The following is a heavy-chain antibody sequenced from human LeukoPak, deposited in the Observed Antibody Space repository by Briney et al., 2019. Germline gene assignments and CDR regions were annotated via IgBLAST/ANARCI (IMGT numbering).Heavy chain of an antibody. CDR1: GFTFSSYV. V-gene: IGHV3-30-3*01. Sequence: GGSLRLSCAASGFTFSSYVMHWVRQAPGEGLEWVAVISFDGSNKYYGDSLKGRFTISRDNSKNTLYLQMNSLRAEDTAVYYCARTEPHSSSWYPFDYWGQGTLVTVSS. CDR3: ARTEPHSSSWYPFDY. D-gene: IGHD6-13*01. CDR2: ISFDGSNK. J-gene: IGHJ4*02.